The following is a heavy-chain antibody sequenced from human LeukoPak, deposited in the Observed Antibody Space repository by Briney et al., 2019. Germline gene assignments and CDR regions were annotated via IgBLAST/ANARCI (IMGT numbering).Heavy chain of an antibody. CDR2: INAGNGNT. Sequence: ASVKVSCRASGYTFTSYAIHWVRQAPGQRLEWMGWINAGNGNTEYSQNFQGRVTFPRDTSASTAYMELSSLRSEDTAVYYCARVLLRFGGYFDYWGQGTLVTVSS. J-gene: IGHJ4*02. V-gene: IGHV1-3*01. D-gene: IGHD3-10*01. CDR3: ARVLLRFGGYFDY. CDR1: GYTFTSYA.